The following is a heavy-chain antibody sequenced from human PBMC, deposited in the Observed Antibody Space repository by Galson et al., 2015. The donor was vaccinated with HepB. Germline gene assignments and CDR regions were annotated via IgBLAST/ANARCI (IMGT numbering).Heavy chain of an antibody. CDR2: INPNSGGT. Sequence: SVKVSCKASGYTFTGYYMHWVRQAPGQGLEWMGWINPNSGGTNYAQKFQGRVTMTRDTSISTAYMELSRLRSDDTAVYYCARVHLPHIVVVPEDYWGQGTLVTVSS. V-gene: IGHV1-2*02. J-gene: IGHJ4*02. D-gene: IGHD2-2*01. CDR3: ARVHLPHIVVVPEDY. CDR1: GYTFTGYY.